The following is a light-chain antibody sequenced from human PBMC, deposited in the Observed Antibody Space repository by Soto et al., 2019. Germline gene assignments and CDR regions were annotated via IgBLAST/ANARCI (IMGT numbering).Light chain of an antibody. V-gene: IGKV4-1*01. CDR1: QSVLYSSNNKNY. CDR3: QQYESTPPT. CDR2: WAS. J-gene: IGKJ2*01. Sequence: DIVMTQSPDSLAVSLGERATINCKSSQSVLYSSNNKNYLAWYQQRPGQPPKLLIYWASTRESGVPHRFSGSGYGTDFTHTITSLQAEDGAVYFCQQYESTPPTFGQGTKLEI.